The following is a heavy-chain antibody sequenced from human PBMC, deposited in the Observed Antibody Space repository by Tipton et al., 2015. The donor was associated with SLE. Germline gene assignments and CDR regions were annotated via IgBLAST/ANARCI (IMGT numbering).Heavy chain of an antibody. V-gene: IGHV4-30-2*01. CDR3: ASYYDFWSGYSYFDY. CDR2: IYHSGST. J-gene: IGHJ4*02. D-gene: IGHD3-3*01. Sequence: TLSLTCAVSGGSISSGGYSWSWIRQPPGKGLEWIGYIYHSGSTYYNPSLKSRVTISVDRSKNQFSLKLSSVTAADTAVYYCASYYDFWSGYSYFDYWGQGTLVTVSS. CDR1: GGSISSGGYS.